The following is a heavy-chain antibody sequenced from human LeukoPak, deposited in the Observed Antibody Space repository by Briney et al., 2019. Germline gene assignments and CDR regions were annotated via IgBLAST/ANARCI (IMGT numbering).Heavy chain of an antibody. CDR2: IYSGGST. D-gene: IGHD5-18*01. Sequence: GGSLRLSRAASGFTLSSNYMSWVRPARAKGLEWVSVIYSGGSTYYADSVKGRFTISRDNSKNTLYLQMNSLRAEDTAVYYCARDLRGYSYGYDAVWGQGTLVTVSS. V-gene: IGHV3-53*01. CDR1: GFTLSSNY. J-gene: IGHJ4*02. CDR3: ARDLRGYSYGYDAV.